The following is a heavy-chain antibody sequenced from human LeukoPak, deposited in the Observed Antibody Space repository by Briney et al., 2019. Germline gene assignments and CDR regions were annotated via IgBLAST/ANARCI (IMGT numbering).Heavy chain of an antibody. D-gene: IGHD6-19*01. J-gene: IGHJ6*02. V-gene: IGHV3-21*01. CDR1: GFTFSSYS. Sequence: GGSLRLSCAASGFTFSSYSMTWVRQTPGKGLEWVSSISSSNSYIYYADSVKGRFTISRDNAKNTLYLQMNSLRAEDTAVYYCALIAVAATPYGMDVWGQGTTVTVSS. CDR2: ISSSNSYI. CDR3: ALIAVAATPYGMDV.